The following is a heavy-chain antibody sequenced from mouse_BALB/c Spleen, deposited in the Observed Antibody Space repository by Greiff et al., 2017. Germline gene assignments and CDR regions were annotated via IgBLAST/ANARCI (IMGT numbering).Heavy chain of an antibody. CDR1: GYSITSGYS. CDR2: IHYSGST. V-gene: IGHV3-1*02. J-gene: IGHJ4*01. D-gene: IGHD4-1*01. CDR3: ARRRSLTGTGDAMDY. Sequence: DVKLQESGPDLVKPSQSLSLTCTVTGYSITSGYSWHWIRQFPGNKLEWMGYIHYSGSTNYNPSLKSRISITRDTSKNQFFLQLNSVTTEDTATYYCARRRSLTGTGDAMDYWGQGTSVTVSS.